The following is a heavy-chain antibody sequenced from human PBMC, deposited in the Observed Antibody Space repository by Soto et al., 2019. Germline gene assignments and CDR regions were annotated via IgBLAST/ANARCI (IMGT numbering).Heavy chain of an antibody. J-gene: IGHJ4*02. CDR3: AKGRRAGGCSAFYFDF. D-gene: IGHD3-16*01. CDR1: GFKFSNYA. V-gene: IGHV3-23*01. Sequence: LRLSCAASGFKFSNYAMSWVRQAPGKGLEWVSLISATGGGTYYADSVKGRFTIARDNSHNTLYLQVHSLTAEDTAVYYCAKGRRAGGCSAFYFDFWGQGAQVTVSS. CDR2: ISATGGGT.